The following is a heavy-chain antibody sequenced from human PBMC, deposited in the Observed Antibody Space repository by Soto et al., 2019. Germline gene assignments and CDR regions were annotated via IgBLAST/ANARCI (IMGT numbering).Heavy chain of an antibody. V-gene: IGHV1-18*01. D-gene: IGHD3-3*01. CDR3: ARLYDFWSGSNAFDI. J-gene: IGHJ3*02. Sequence: ASVKVSCKASGYTFTSYGISWVRQAPGQGLEWMGWISAYNGNTNYAQKLQGRVTMTTDTSTSTAYMELRSLRSDDTAVYYCARLYDFWSGSNAFDIWGQGTMVTVSS. CDR2: ISAYNGNT. CDR1: GYTFTSYG.